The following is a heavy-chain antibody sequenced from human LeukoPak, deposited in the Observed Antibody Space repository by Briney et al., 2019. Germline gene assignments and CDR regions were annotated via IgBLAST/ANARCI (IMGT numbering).Heavy chain of an antibody. CDR3: AKDSYSSSWYVSDPRFDY. D-gene: IGHD6-13*01. Sequence: GGSLRLSCAASGFTFSSYGMHWVRQAPGKGLEWVAFIRYDGSNKYYADSVKGRFTISRVNSKNTLYLQMNSLRAEDTAVYYCAKDSYSSSWYVSDPRFDYWGQGTLVTVSS. V-gene: IGHV3-30*02. J-gene: IGHJ4*02. CDR1: GFTFSSYG. CDR2: IRYDGSNK.